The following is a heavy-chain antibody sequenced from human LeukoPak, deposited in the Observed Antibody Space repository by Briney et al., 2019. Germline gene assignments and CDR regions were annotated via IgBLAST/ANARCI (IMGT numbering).Heavy chain of an antibody. V-gene: IGHV4-4*07. CDR1: GGSISGNA. CDR2: ILTSGDT. D-gene: IGHD1-1*01. Sequence: SETLSLTCTVSGGSISGNAWNWVRQPAGKGLEWIGRILTSGDTVYNPSLESRVTMSLDTSKNQFSLKLNSLTAADTAVYYCARRFNSGNDDVFDIWGQGTMVAVSS. CDR3: ARRFNSGNDDVFDI. J-gene: IGHJ3*02.